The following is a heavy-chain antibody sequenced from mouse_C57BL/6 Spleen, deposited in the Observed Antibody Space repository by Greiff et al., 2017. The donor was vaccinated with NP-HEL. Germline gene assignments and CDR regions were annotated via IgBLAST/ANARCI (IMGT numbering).Heavy chain of an antibody. Sequence: VQLQQPGAELVKPGASVKLSCKASGYTFTSYWMHWVKQRPGRGLEWIGRIDPNSGGTNYNEKFKSKATLTVDKSSSTAYMHLSSLTSEDSAVDYCARGSAVVSYYAVDYWGQGTSVTVSS. CDR3: ARGSAVVSYYAVDY. J-gene: IGHJ4*01. CDR1: GYTFTSYW. V-gene: IGHV1-72*01. CDR2: IDPNSGGT. D-gene: IGHD6-1*01.